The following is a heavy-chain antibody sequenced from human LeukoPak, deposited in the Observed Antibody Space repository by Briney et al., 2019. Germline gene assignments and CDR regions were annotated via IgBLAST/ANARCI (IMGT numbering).Heavy chain of an antibody. Sequence: ASVKVSCKTSVYTXTGYYIHWVRQAPGQGLEWMGWINPDSGGTNYAQKFQGRVTMTRDTSISAGYMELSGLRPDDTAVFYCARVRGDSSWYGLDYWGQGTLVSVPS. CDR3: ARVRGDSSWYGLDY. CDR2: INPDSGGT. V-gene: IGHV1-2*02. J-gene: IGHJ4*02. CDR1: VYTXTGYY. D-gene: IGHD6-13*01.